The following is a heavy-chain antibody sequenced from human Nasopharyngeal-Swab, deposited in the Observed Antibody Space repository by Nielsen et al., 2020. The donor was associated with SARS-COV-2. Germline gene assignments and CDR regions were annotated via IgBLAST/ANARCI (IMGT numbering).Heavy chain of an antibody. J-gene: IGHJ4*02. CDR2: ISPDGGRS. D-gene: IGHD5-18*01. CDR1: GVNFRTYH. CDR3: VTYSVDTTMFEY. V-gene: IGHV3-74*01. Sequence: GGSLRLSCTASGVNFRTYHMHWVRQPPGKGLVWVSNISPDGGRSDYADSVKGRFTISRDNAKHMVYLQMTSLRADDTAVYYCVTYSVDTTMFEYWGQGTLVTVSS.